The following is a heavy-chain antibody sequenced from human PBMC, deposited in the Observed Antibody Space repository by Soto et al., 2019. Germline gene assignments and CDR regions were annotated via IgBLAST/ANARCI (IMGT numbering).Heavy chain of an antibody. CDR2: IWYDGSNH. V-gene: IGHV3-33*01. CDR3: ARGAWQGPDFGY. D-gene: IGHD5-12*01. J-gene: IGHJ4*02. CDR1: GFTFSNYG. Sequence: QVQLVESGGGVVQPGRSLRLSCGASGFTFSNYGMHWVRQAPGKGLEWVAMIWYDGSNHYLADSVKGRFTIFRDNSNNILYLQLINLRAEDTDTYDGARGAWQGPDFGYWGQGTLVTVSS.